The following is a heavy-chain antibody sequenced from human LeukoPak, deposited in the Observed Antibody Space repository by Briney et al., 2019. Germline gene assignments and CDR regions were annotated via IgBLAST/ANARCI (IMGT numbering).Heavy chain of an antibody. CDR2: INHSGST. Sequence: PSETLSLTCAVYGGSFSGYYWSWIRQPPGKGLEWIGEINHSGSTNYNPSLKGRVTISVDTSKNQFSLKLSSVTAADTAVYYCARGRYGDFWSGSTATYYYGMDVWGQGTTVTVSS. V-gene: IGHV4-34*01. CDR3: ARGRYGDFWSGSTATYYYGMDV. J-gene: IGHJ6*02. D-gene: IGHD3-3*01. CDR1: GGSFSGYY.